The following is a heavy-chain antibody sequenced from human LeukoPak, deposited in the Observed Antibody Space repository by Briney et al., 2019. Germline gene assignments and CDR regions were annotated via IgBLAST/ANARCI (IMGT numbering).Heavy chain of an antibody. CDR2: IYPGDSDT. Sequence: GESLKISCKGSGFSFTSYWIGWVRQMPGKGLEWMGIIYPGDSDTRYSPSFQGQVTISADKSISTAYLQWSSLKASDTAMYYCARHGRPTYYYDSSGYIGYWGQGTLVTVSS. D-gene: IGHD3-22*01. J-gene: IGHJ4*02. CDR1: GFSFTSYW. CDR3: ARHGRPTYYYDSSGYIGY. V-gene: IGHV5-51*01.